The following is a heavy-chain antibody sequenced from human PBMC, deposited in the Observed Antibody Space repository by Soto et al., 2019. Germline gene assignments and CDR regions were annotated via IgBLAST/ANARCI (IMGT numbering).Heavy chain of an antibody. CDR1: GFTFSSYG. V-gene: IGHV3-33*01. J-gene: IGHJ4*02. CDR3: ARAPYYYDSSGYYPSQFDY. D-gene: IGHD3-22*01. Sequence: GGSLRLSCAPSGFTFSSYGMHWVRQAPGKGLEGVSVIWYDGSNKYYADSVKGRFTISRDNSKNTLYLQMNSLRAEDTAVYYCARAPYYYDSSGYYPSQFDYWGQGTLVTVSS. CDR2: IWYDGSNK.